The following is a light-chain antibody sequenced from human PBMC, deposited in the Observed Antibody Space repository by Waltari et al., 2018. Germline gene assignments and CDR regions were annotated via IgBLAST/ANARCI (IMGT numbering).Light chain of an antibody. CDR2: GAS. CDR3: QQYNSWPYT. J-gene: IGKJ2*01. CDR1: QSVSRN. Sequence: EIVMAQSPGTLSVSPGERVTLSCRASQSVSRNLAWYQPRPGQAPRLLVYGASTRATGVPASFSGSGSGTDFTLTISSLQSEDFAIYFCQQYNSWPYTFGQGTKLEMK. V-gene: IGKV3-15*01.